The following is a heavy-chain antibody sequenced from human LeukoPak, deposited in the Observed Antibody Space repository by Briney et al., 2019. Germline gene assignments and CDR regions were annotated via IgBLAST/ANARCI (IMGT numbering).Heavy chain of an antibody. D-gene: IGHD3-22*01. J-gene: IGHJ4*02. V-gene: IGHV1-69*04. CDR3: ARGYYYDSSGYPT. Sequence: SVKVSCKASGGTFSSYAISWVRQAPGQGLEWMGRIIPILGIANYAQKFQGRVTITADKSTSTAYMGLSSLRSEDTAVYYCARGYYYDSSGYPTWGQGTLVTVSS. CDR2: IIPILGIA. CDR1: GGTFSSYA.